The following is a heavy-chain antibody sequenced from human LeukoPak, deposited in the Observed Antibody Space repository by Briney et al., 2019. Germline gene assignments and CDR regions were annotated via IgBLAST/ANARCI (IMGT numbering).Heavy chain of an antibody. V-gene: IGHV4-59*01. D-gene: IGHD6-19*01. Sequence: SETLSLTCIVSGGSISSYYWSWIRQPPGKGLEWIGYIYYTGRTNYNPSLNSRVSTSLDTSKKQFSLRLSSVTAADTAVYYCARYSSGGHWFDPWGQGTLVTVSS. J-gene: IGHJ5*02. CDR3: ARYSSGGHWFDP. CDR1: GGSISSYY. CDR2: IYYTGRT.